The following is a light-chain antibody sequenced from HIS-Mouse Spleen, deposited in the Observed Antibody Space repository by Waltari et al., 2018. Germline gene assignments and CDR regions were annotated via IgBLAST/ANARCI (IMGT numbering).Light chain of an antibody. CDR2: EDS. V-gene: IGLV3-10*01. J-gene: IGLJ3*02. CDR3: YSTDSSGNRV. Sequence: SYELTRPPSASVSPGQTARITCAGYELPKKDSYWYQHKSGQAPVLVIYEDSKRPSGIHERFSGSSSETMATLTISGDQVEDEADYYCYSTDSSGNRVFGGGTKLTVL. CDR1: ELPKKD.